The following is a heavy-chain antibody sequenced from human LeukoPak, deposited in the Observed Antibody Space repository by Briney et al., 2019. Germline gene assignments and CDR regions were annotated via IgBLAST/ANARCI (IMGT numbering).Heavy chain of an antibody. D-gene: IGHD2-15*01. V-gene: IGHV1-18*04. CDR3: ARDRYGYCGGGSCFLFDY. Sequence: ASVKVSCKASGYSFHDFGTSWVRQAPGQGLEWMGWISTEIGNTNYAQRLRGRVTMTRDTSTSTVYMELTSLRSDDTAVYYCARDRYGYCGGGSCFLFDYWGQGTLVTVSS. CDR2: ISTEIGNT. CDR1: GYSFHDFG. J-gene: IGHJ4*02.